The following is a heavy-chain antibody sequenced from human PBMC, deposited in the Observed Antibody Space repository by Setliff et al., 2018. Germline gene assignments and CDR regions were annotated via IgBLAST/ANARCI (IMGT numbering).Heavy chain of an antibody. J-gene: IGHJ3*02. Sequence: PSETLSLTCAVYGGSFSGYYWSWIRQPPGKGLEWIGEINHSGSTNYNPPLKSRVTISVDTSKNQFSLKLGSVTAADTAVYYCARDVRVASSSWFKSAFDTWGQGTMVTVSS. CDR3: ARDVRVASSSWFKSAFDT. CDR2: INHSGST. D-gene: IGHD6-13*01. CDR1: GGSFSGYY. V-gene: IGHV4-34*01.